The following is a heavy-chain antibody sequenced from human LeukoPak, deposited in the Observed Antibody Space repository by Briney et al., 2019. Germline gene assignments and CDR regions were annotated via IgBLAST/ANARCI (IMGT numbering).Heavy chain of an antibody. CDR1: GFTFSSYS. Sequence: GGSLRLSCAASGFTFSSYSMNWVRQAPGKGLEWVSSISSSSSYIYYADSVKGRFTISRDNAKNSLYLQMNSLRAEDTAVYYCARDHQGQWLAFYYYYYMDVWGKGTTVTISS. CDR3: ARDHQGQWLAFYYYYYMDV. D-gene: IGHD6-19*01. CDR2: ISSSSSYI. V-gene: IGHV3-21*01. J-gene: IGHJ6*03.